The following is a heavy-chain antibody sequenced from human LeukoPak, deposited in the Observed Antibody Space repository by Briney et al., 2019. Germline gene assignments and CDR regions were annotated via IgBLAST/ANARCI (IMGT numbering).Heavy chain of an antibody. CDR2: INTDGSST. Sequence: GGSLRLSCAASGFTFSSYWMHWVRQAPGKGLVWVSHINTDGSSTNYADSVKGRFTISRDNAKNTLYLQMSSLRAEDSAVYYCGTGPRNDGEDDWGQGTLVTVSS. D-gene: IGHD1-1*01. CDR3: GTGPRNDGEDD. CDR1: GFTFSSYW. J-gene: IGHJ4*02. V-gene: IGHV3-74*01.